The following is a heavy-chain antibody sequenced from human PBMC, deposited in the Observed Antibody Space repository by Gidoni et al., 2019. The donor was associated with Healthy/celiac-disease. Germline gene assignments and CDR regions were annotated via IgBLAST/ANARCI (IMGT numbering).Heavy chain of an antibody. Sequence: EVQLVQSGAEVKKPGESLKISCKGSGYSFTSYWIGWVRQMPGKGLEWMGIIYPGDSDTRYRPSFQGQVTISADNPISTAHLQGSSLKASDTAMYYCARNVDTAMGGVGAFDIWGQGTMVTVSS. CDR2: IYPGDSDT. CDR3: ARNVDTAMGGVGAFDI. CDR1: GYSFTSYW. V-gene: IGHV5-51*01. D-gene: IGHD5-18*01. J-gene: IGHJ3*02.